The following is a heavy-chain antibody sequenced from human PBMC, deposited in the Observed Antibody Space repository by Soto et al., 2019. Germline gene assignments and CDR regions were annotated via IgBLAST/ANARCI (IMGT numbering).Heavy chain of an antibody. J-gene: IGHJ4*02. V-gene: IGHV4-38-2*02. CDR3: AREKVGTTFFDN. CDR2: IYPSVSS. CDR1: GFAISRGYY. D-gene: IGHD1-1*01. Sequence: PSETLSLSCIVSGFAISRGYYWSWVRQPPGKGLEWIGSIYPSVSSYHNPSLATRLRLSIDTSKNQFTLNLTSVTAADTALYFCAREKVGTTFFDNWAQGIQVTVSS.